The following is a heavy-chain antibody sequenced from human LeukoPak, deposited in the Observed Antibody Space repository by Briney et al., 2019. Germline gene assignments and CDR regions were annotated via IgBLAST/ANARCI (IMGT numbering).Heavy chain of an antibody. CDR2: ICGSGGST. J-gene: IGHJ4*02. CDR1: GYTFSRYA. D-gene: IGHD3-3*01. V-gene: IGHV3-23*01. CDR3: ARIQYYDSGSGYLVY. Sequence: TGVPLRLPCAPSGYTFSRYAMRGAPQAPEEALECVSAICGSGGSTYYADSVKGRFTISRDNSKNTLYLQMNSLRAEDTAVYYCARIQYYDSGSGYLVYWGQGTLVTVSS.